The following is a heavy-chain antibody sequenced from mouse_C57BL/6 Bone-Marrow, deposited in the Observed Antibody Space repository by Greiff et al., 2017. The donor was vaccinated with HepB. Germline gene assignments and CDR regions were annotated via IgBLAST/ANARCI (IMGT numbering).Heavy chain of an antibody. Sequence: VQLQQSGAELVRPGASVTLSCKASGYTFTDYEMHWVKQTPVHGLEWIGAIDPETGGTAYNQKFKGKAILTADKSSSTAYMEVRRLTSEDSAVYYCNSFPPYLRSSHWYLDVWGTGATGTGSS. J-gene: IGHJ1*03. D-gene: IGHD1-1*01. CDR1: GYTFTDYE. CDR2: IDPETGGT. CDR3: NSFPPYLRSSHWYLDV. V-gene: IGHV1-15*01.